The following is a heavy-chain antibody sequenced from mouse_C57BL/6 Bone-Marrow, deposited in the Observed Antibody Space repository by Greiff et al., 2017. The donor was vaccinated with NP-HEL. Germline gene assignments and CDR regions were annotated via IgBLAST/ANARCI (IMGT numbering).Heavy chain of an antibody. CDR1: GFTFSDYY. J-gene: IGHJ4*01. D-gene: IGHD2-4*01. Sequence: EVQVVESEGGLVQPGSSMKLSCTTSGFTFSDYYMAWVRQVPEQGLDWVANINYDGSSTYYLDSLKSRFIISRDNAKNILYLQMSSLKSEDTATYYCAREGGLRRRTYAMDYWGQGTSVTVSS. CDR3: AREGGLRRRTYAMDY. V-gene: IGHV5-16*01. CDR2: INYDGSST.